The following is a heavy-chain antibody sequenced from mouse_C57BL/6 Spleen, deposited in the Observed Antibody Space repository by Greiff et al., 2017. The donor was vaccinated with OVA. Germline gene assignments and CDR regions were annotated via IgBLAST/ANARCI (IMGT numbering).Heavy chain of an antibody. J-gene: IGHJ3*01. D-gene: IGHD2-3*01. Sequence: QVQLQQPGAELVRPGSSVKLSCKASGYTFTSYWMDWVKQRPGQGLEWIGNIYPSDSETHYNQKFKDKATLTVDKSSSTAYMQLSSLTSEDSAVYYGAREDGYYEGTWFAYWGQGTLVTVSA. CDR3: AREDGYYEGTWFAY. CDR2: IYPSDSET. V-gene: IGHV1-61*01. CDR1: GYTFTSYW.